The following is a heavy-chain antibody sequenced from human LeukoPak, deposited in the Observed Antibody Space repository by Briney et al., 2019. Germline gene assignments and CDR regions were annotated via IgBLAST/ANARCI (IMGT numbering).Heavy chain of an antibody. V-gene: IGHV3-23*01. J-gene: IGHJ6*02. CDR3: ARDRGDYAGYYYYGMDV. CDR2: ISGSGGST. Sequence: PGGSLRLSCAASGFTFSSYAMSWVRQAPGKGLEWVSAISGSGGSTYYADSVKGRFTISRDNSKNTLYLQMNSLRAEDTAVYYCARDRGDYAGYYYYGMDVWGQGTTVTVSS. CDR1: GFTFSSYA. D-gene: IGHD4-17*01.